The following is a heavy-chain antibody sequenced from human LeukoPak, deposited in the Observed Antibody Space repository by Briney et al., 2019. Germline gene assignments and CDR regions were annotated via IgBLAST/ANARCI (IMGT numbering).Heavy chain of an antibody. CDR1: DLPVRSNY. J-gene: IGHJ4*02. CDR2: ISDSGGST. V-gene: IGHV3-23*01. D-gene: IGHD3-16*02. Sequence: GGSLRLSCAASDLPVRSNYMSWVRQAPGKGLECVSAISDSGGSTYYADSVKGRFTISRGNSKNTLYLQMNSLRAEDTAVYYCAKGEKTRPFGGVIDYWGQGTLVTVSS. CDR3: AKGEKTRPFGGVIDY.